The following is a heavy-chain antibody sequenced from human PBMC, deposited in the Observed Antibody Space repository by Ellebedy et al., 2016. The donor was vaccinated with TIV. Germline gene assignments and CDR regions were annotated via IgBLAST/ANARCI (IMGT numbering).Heavy chain of an antibody. V-gene: IGHV3-15*04. Sequence: GESLKISCAASGLTFGNAWLSWVRPPPGKGVEWGGRSESKTDTGRANYAAPLKGRFTISRDDSKNTLYLQMDSLETEDTAVYFCTTGVCSGGSCPFDFWGQGTLVTVSS. CDR1: GLTFGNAW. CDR3: TTGVCSGGSCPFDF. D-gene: IGHD2-15*01. J-gene: IGHJ4*02. CDR2: SESKTDTGRA.